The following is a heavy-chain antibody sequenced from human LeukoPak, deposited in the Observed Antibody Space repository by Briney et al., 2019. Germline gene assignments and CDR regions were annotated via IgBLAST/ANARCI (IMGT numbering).Heavy chain of an antibody. Sequence: ASVKVSCKASGYTFTSYGISWVRQATGQGLEWMGWMNPNSGNTGYAQKFQGRVTITRNTSISTAYMELSSLRSEDTAVYYCARSACASCFFDYWGQGTLVTVSS. CDR3: ARSACASCFFDY. CDR2: MNPNSGNT. V-gene: IGHV1-8*03. D-gene: IGHD2-2*01. J-gene: IGHJ4*02. CDR1: GYTFTSYG.